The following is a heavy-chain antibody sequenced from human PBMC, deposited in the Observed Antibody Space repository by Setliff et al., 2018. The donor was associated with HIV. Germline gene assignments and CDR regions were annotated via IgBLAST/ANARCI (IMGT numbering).Heavy chain of an antibody. V-gene: IGHV1-69*06. D-gene: IGHD3-10*01. Sequence: GASVKVSCKASGDTFRSYAISWVRQASGQGLEWMGRIIPILATSNYTQKFQGRVTITADKSTRTAYMELSSLRSEDTAVYYCARDGWDYYGSGTYPPLYYFDSWGQGTLVTVSS. J-gene: IGHJ4*01. CDR1: GDTFRSYA. CDR2: IIPILATS. CDR3: ARDGWDYYGSGTYPPLYYFDS.